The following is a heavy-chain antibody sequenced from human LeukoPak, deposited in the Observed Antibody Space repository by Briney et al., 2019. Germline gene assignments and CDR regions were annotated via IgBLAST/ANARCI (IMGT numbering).Heavy chain of an antibody. V-gene: IGHV4-59*08. J-gene: IGHJ4*02. CDR3: ARHLQDTAMVSPLYYFDN. CDR2: IYYSGST. Sequence: SETLSLTCTVSGGSISSYYWSWIRQPPGEGLEWIGYIYYSGSTKYSPSLKSRVTISVDTSKNQFSLRLSSVTAAETAVYYCARHLQDTAMVSPLYYFDNWGQGTLVTVSS. D-gene: IGHD5-18*01. CDR1: GGSISSYY.